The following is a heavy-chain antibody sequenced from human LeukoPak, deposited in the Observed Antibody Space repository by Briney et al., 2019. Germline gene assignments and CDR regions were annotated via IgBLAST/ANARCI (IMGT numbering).Heavy chain of an antibody. CDR2: IYPGDSDT. Sequence: GESLKISCKDSGYSFTSYWIGWVRQMPGKGLEWMGIIYPGDSDTRYSPSFQGQVTISADKSISTAYLQWSSLKASDTAMYYCARLVGYYGSGSAFNWFDPWGQGTLVTVSS. V-gene: IGHV5-51*01. CDR3: ARLVGYYGSGSAFNWFDP. CDR1: GYSFTSYW. D-gene: IGHD3-10*01. J-gene: IGHJ5*02.